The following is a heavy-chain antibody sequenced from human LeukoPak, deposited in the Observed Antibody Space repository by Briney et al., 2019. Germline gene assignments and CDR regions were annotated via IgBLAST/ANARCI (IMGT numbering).Heavy chain of an antibody. CDR1: GGSISSYS. D-gene: IGHD3-16*01. V-gene: IGHV4-59*01. J-gene: IGHJ4*02. CDR2: VYYSGTT. Sequence: SETLSLTCTVSGGSISSYSWSWIRQPPGKGLERIGYVYYSGTTNYNPSLNSRVSISVDTSKNQFSLNLWSVTAADTAVYYCGRGGWQEIMYWGRGTLVTVSS. CDR3: GRGGWQEIMY.